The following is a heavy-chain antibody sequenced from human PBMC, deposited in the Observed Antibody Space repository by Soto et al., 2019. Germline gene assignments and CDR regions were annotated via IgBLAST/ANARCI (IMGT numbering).Heavy chain of an antibody. Sequence: QVQLVQSGGGVRKPGASVTVSCRSPGDSFNDYYIHWVRQAPGHGFEWMGWINSNGGVTKYPQKFQGWVSMTRETSITTVYMQLSRLRSDDSAVYYCARESGGATATLDYSCSYMDVWGTGTTVTVSS. CDR1: GDSFNDYY. D-gene: IGHD1-26*01. CDR3: ARESGGATATLDYSCSYMDV. V-gene: IGHV1-2*04. CDR2: INSNGGVT. J-gene: IGHJ6*03.